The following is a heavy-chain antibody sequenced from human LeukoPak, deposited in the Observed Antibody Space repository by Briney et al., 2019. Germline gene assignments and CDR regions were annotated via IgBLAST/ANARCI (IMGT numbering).Heavy chain of an antibody. D-gene: IGHD4-17*01. CDR3: ARHTWGGYTVIDY. J-gene: IGHJ4*02. V-gene: IGHV4-34*01. CDR1: GGSFSGYY. Sequence: SSETLSLTCAVYGGSFSGYYWSWLRQPPGKGLEWIGEIDYSGSTNYNPSLKSRVTISVDTSKNQFSLKLSSVTAADTAVYYCARHTWGGYTVIDYGGQETLVTVSS. CDR2: IDYSGST.